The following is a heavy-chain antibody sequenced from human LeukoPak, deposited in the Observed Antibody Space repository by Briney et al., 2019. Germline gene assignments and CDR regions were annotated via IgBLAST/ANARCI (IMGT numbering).Heavy chain of an antibody. CDR3: TTVPGVWLLHY. CDR1: GFTFSSYA. J-gene: IGHJ4*02. Sequence: GGSLRLSCAASGFTFSSYAMSWIRQAPGKGLEWVGRIKSNTEGGTTDYAAPVKGRSTISRDDSTDAVYLQMNSLKSEDTAVYYCTTVPGVWLLHYWGQGTLVTVSA. CDR2: IKSNTEGGTT. V-gene: IGHV3-15*01. D-gene: IGHD3-22*01.